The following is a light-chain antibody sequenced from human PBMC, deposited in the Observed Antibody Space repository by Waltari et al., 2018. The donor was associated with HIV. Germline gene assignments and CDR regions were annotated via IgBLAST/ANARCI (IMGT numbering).Light chain of an antibody. J-gene: IGKJ2*01. CDR2: WAS. Sequence: DIVMTQSPDSLAVSLGERATINCKYSQNILYSSNNKNYLAWYQQKPGQPPKLLIYWASTREFGVPDRFSGSGSGTDFTLTVSSLQAEDVAVYYCQQYYTTPHTFGQGTNLEIK. V-gene: IGKV4-1*01. CDR3: QQYYTTPHT. CDR1: QNILYSSNNKNY.